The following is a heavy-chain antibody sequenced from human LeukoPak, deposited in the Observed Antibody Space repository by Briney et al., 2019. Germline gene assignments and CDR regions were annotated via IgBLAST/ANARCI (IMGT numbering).Heavy chain of an antibody. Sequence: PGGSLRLSCAASGFTFSSYWMHWVRQAPGKELVWVSRIDNYGSTTTSADSVKGRFTISRDNAKNTLYLQMNSLRAEDTAVYYCARVTEVYDILTGYYNRPYYFDYWGQGTLVTVSS. CDR1: GFTFSSYW. CDR3: ARVTEVYDILTGYYNRPYYFDY. CDR2: IDNYGSTT. D-gene: IGHD3-9*01. V-gene: IGHV3-74*01. J-gene: IGHJ4*02.